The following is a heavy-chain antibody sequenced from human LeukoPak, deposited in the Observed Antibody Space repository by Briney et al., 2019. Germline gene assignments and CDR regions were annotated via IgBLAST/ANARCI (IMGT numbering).Heavy chain of an antibody. D-gene: IGHD6-19*01. CDR3: AKRNSSGWTNYFDY. V-gene: IGHV3-23*01. J-gene: IGHJ4*02. CDR2: ISGSGGST. Sequence: PGGSLRLSCAASGFTFSTFSMNWVRQAPGEGLEWVSAISGSGGSTYYADSVKGRFTISRDNSKNTLYLQMNSLRAEDTAVYYCAKRNSSGWTNYFDYWGQGTLVTVPS. CDR1: GFTFSTFS.